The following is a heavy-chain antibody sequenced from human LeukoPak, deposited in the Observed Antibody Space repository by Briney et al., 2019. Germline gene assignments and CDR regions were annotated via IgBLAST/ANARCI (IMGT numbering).Heavy chain of an antibody. J-gene: IGHJ3*02. V-gene: IGHV5-51*01. CDR1: GYSFTSYW. Sequence: GESLKISCQGSGYSFTSYWIAWVRQMPGKGLEWMGIIYPGDSDTRYSPSFQGQVTISADKSIGTAYLQWSNLKASDTAMYYCARVDRNAFDIWGQGTMVTVSS. CDR3: ARVDRNAFDI. CDR2: IYPGDSDT.